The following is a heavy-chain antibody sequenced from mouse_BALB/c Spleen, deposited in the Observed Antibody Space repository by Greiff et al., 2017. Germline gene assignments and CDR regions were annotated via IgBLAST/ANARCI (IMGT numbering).Heavy chain of an antibody. CDR1: GYTFTSYW. J-gene: IGHJ3*01. Sequence: VQLQQPGAELVKPGASVKLSCKASGYTFTSYWMHWVKQRPGQGLEWIGEINPSNGRTNYNEKFKSKATLTVDKSSSTAYMQLSSLTSEDSAVYNCAYRYDRGTWFAYWGQGTLVTVSA. CDR3: AYRYDRGTWFAY. CDR2: INPSNGRT. V-gene: IGHV1S81*02. D-gene: IGHD2-14*01.